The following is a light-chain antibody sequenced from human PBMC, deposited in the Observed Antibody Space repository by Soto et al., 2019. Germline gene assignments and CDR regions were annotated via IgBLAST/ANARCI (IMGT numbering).Light chain of an antibody. Sequence: EIVMTQSPATLSVSPGERATLSCRASQSVSSNLAWYQHKPGQAPRLLIYGASTRATGIPARLSGSGSGTEFTLTISSLQSEDFAVYYCQQYNNWPELTFGGGTKVEIK. V-gene: IGKV3-15*01. CDR2: GAS. CDR1: QSVSSN. J-gene: IGKJ4*01. CDR3: QQYNNWPELT.